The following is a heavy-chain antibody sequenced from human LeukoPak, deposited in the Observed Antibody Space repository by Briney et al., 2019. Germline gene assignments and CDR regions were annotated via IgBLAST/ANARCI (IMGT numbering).Heavy chain of an antibody. V-gene: IGHV1-2*02. Sequence: GASVKVSCKASGYTFTGYYLHWVRQAPGQGLEWMGWIHPNSGGTNYAQKFQGRVTMTRDTSISTAYLDLSRLRSDDTAVYYCARDFRPQGYYYYYYMDVWGKGATVTVSS. CDR1: GYTFTGYY. J-gene: IGHJ6*03. CDR2: IHPNSGGT. CDR3: ARDFRPQGYYYYYYMDV. D-gene: IGHD3-10*01.